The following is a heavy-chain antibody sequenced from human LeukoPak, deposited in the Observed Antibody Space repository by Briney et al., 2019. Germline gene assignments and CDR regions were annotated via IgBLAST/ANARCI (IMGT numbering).Heavy chain of an antibody. Sequence: SQTLSLTCTVSGGSISSGDYYWSWIRQPPGKGLEWIGYIYYSGSTYYNPSLKSRVTISVDTSKNQFSLKLSSVTAADTAVYYCARDHIEVVPGLGESSYYYYYYGMDVWGKGTTVTVSS. V-gene: IGHV4-30-4*01. CDR1: GGSISSGDYY. CDR2: IYYSGST. CDR3: ARDHIEVVPGLGESSYYYYYYGMDV. D-gene: IGHD2-2*01. J-gene: IGHJ6*04.